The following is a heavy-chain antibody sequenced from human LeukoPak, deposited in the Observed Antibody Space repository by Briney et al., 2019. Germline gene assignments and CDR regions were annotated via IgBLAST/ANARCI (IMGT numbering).Heavy chain of an antibody. D-gene: IGHD2-15*01. J-gene: IGHJ4*02. Sequence: GGSLRLSCAASGFTFSSYSMNWVRQAPGKGLEWASSISSSSSYIYYADSVKGRFTISRDNAKNSLYLQMNSLRAEDTAVYYCARSSAVVVSHSGYFDYWGQGTLVTVSS. CDR1: GFTFSSYS. CDR3: ARSSAVVVSHSGYFDY. V-gene: IGHV3-21*01. CDR2: ISSSSSYI.